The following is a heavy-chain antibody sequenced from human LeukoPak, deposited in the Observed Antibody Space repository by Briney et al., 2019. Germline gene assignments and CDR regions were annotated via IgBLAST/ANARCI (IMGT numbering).Heavy chain of an antibody. V-gene: IGHV1-69*05. Sequence: ASVKVSCKASGGTFSSYAITWVRQAPGQGLEWMGRTIPIFGTANYAQKFQGRVTITTDESTSTAYMELSSLRSEDTAVYYCARASYYYDSSGYLNWFDPWGQGTLVTVSS. CDR2: TIPIFGTA. J-gene: IGHJ5*02. CDR3: ARASYYYDSSGYLNWFDP. CDR1: GGTFSSYA. D-gene: IGHD3-22*01.